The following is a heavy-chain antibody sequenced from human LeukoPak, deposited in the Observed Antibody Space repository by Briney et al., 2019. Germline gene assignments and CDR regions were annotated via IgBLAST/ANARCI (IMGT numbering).Heavy chain of an antibody. J-gene: IGHJ4*02. CDR2: IYYSGGT. CDR1: GGSISNISYY. CDR3: ATLRTSGWYFDY. Sequence: SETLSLTCTVSGGSISNISYYWGWIRQTPGKGLEWIGSIYYSGGTNYNPSLKSRLTISVDTSKNHFSLKLSPVTAADAAVYYCATLRTSGWYFDYWGQGTLVTVSS. V-gene: IGHV4-39*02. D-gene: IGHD6-19*01.